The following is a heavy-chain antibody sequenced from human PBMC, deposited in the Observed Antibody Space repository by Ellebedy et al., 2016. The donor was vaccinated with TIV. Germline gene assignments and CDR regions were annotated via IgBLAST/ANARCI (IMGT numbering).Heavy chain of an antibody. CDR1: GYTFTSYA. V-gene: IGHV1-3*01. Sequence: ASVKVSCXASGYTFTSYAMHWVRQAPGQRLEWMGWINAGNGNTKYSQKFQGRVTITRDTSASTAYMELSSLRSEDTAVYYCAAGPVEAWLNKYYYYYYGMDVWGQGTTVTVSS. CDR2: INAGNGNT. D-gene: IGHD1/OR15-1a*01. CDR3: AAGPVEAWLNKYYYYYYGMDV. J-gene: IGHJ6*02.